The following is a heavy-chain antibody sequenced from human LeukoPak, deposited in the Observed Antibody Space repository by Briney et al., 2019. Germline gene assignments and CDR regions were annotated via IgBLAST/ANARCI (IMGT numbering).Heavy chain of an antibody. D-gene: IGHD2-8*01. Sequence: GGSLTLSCAASGFTFSSYAVSWVRQAPGKGLEWVSSISGSGGSTYSADSVKGRFTISRDNSKNTLYLQMNSLRAEDTALYYCAKDRSCTNDICHGDFDYWGQGTLVTVSS. CDR1: GFTFSSYA. CDR3: AKDRSCTNDICHGDFDY. V-gene: IGHV3-23*01. J-gene: IGHJ4*02. CDR2: ISGSGGST.